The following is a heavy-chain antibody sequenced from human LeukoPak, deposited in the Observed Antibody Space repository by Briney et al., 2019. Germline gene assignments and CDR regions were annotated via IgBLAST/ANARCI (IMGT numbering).Heavy chain of an antibody. CDR3: ARLRLVGATSYYFDY. D-gene: IGHD1-26*01. CDR2: INHSGST. V-gene: IGHV4-34*01. CDR1: GGSFSGYY. J-gene: IGHJ4*02. Sequence: PSETLSLTCAVYGGSFSGYYWSWIRQPPGEGLEWIGEINHSGSTNYNPSLKSRVTISVDTSKNQFSLKLSSVTAADTAVYYCARLRLVGATSYYFDYWGQGTLVTVSS.